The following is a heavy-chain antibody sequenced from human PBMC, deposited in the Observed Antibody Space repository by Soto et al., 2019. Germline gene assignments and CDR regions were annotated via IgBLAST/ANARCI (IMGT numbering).Heavy chain of an antibody. CDR2: INPKSGGT. J-gene: IGHJ6*02. CDR3: ARGDSTDCSNGVCSFFYNHDMDV. Sequence: GASVKVSCKASGYSFTDYHIHWVRQAPGQGLEWLGRINPKSGGTSTAQKFQGWVTMTTDASISTASMELTRLTSDDTAIYYCARGDSTDCSNGVCSFFYNHDMDVWGQGTTVTVSS. CDR1: GYSFTDYH. V-gene: IGHV1-2*04. D-gene: IGHD2-8*01.